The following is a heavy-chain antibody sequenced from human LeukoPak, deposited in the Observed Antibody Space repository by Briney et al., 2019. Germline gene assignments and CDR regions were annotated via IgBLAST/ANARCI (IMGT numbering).Heavy chain of an antibody. CDR3: ARKLFDFDY. CDR2: ITGSGGNT. Sequence: GGSLRLSCAPSGFTFDNFAMTWVRQAPGKGLEWVSEITGSGGNTYYADSVKGRFTISRDNSKNTLYLQMNSLRAEDTAIYYCARKLFDFDYWGQGTLVIVSS. CDR1: GFTFDNFA. D-gene: IGHD3-10*01. V-gene: IGHV3-23*01. J-gene: IGHJ4*02.